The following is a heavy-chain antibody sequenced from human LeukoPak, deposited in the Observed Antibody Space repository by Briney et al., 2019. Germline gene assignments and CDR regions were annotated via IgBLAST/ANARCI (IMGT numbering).Heavy chain of an antibody. D-gene: IGHD4-17*01. CDR3: ASYGDSLAGLFLDY. CDR1: GYTITGYY. V-gene: IGHV1-2*06. J-gene: IGHJ4*02. CDR2: INPNSGGT. Sequence: ASVKVSCRASGYTITGYYIHWVRQAPGQGPEWMGRINPNSGGTNYAQKFQGRVTMTRDTSISTAYMELSRLRSDDTAVYYCASYGDSLAGLFLDYWGQGTLVTVSS.